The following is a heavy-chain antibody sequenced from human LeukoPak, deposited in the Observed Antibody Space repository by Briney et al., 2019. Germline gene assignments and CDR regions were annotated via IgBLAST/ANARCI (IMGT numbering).Heavy chain of an antibody. CDR1: GYTFTGYY. J-gene: IGHJ4*02. V-gene: IGHV1-2*02. CDR2: INPNSGGT. CDR3: ASQTMVSTGFDY. D-gene: IGHD4/OR15-4a*01. Sequence: ASVTVSCKASGYTFTGYYMHWVRQAPGQGLEWMGWINPNSGGTDYAQKFQGRVTVTRDTSISTAYMELSRLRSDDTAVYYCASQTMVSTGFDYWGQGTLVTVSS.